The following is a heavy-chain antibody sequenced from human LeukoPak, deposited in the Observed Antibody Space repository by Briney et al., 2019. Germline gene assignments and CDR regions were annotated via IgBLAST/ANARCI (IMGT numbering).Heavy chain of an antibody. D-gene: IGHD5-18*01. V-gene: IGHV4-30-4*01. CDR3: AKASVDTAMVYY. J-gene: IGHJ4*02. Sequence: PSQTLSLTCTVSGGSISSGDYYWSWIRQPPGTGLEWIGYIYYSGSTYYNPSLKSRVTISVDTSKNQFSLKLSSVTAADTVVYYCAKASVDTAMVYYWGQGTLVTVSS. CDR1: GGSISSGDYY. CDR2: IYYSGST.